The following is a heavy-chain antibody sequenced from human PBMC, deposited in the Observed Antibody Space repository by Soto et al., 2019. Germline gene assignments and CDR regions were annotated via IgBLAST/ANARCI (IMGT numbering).Heavy chain of an antibody. CDR2: INPNSGGT. V-gene: IGHV1-2*04. J-gene: IGHJ4*02. D-gene: IGHD1-26*01. Sequence: QVQLVQSGAEVKKPGASVKVSCKASGYTFTGYYMHWVRQAPGQGLEWMGWINPNSGGTNYAQKFQGWVTMTRDTSISTAYMELSRLRSDDTAVYYCARGLVGATGAEDFDYWGQGTLVTVSS. CDR1: GYTFTGYY. CDR3: ARGLVGATGAEDFDY.